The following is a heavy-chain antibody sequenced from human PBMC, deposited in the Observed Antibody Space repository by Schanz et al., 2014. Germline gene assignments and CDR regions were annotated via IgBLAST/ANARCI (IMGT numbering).Heavy chain of an antibody. Sequence: EVRLVESGGGLVKPGGSLRLSCAASGFTFSSYSMSWVRQAPGKGLGWVSFISSSSDYINYADSVKGRFTISRVDAKNSVHLQMNSLRAEDTAVYFCAKRCSSTSCSHGAFDIWGQGTMVTVSS. CDR3: AKRCSSTSCSHGAFDI. CDR1: GFTFSSYS. J-gene: IGHJ3*02. D-gene: IGHD2-2*01. CDR2: ISSSSDYI. V-gene: IGHV3-21*02.